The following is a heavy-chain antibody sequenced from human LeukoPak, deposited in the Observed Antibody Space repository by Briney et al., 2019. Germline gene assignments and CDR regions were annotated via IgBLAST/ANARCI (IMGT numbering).Heavy chain of an antibody. J-gene: IGHJ4*02. CDR1: GFTFSSYA. CDR2: ISGSGGST. D-gene: IGHD3-22*01. V-gene: IGHV3-23*01. CDR3: AKEPSYDSSGYPIDY. Sequence: GGSLRLSCAASGFTFSSYAMSWVRQAPGEGLEWVSAISGSGGSTYYADSVKGRFTISRDNSKNTLYLQMNSLRAEDTAVYYCAKEPSYDSSGYPIDYWGQGTLVTVSS.